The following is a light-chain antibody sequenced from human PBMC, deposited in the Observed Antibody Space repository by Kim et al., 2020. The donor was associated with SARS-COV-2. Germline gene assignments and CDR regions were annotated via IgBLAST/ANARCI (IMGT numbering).Light chain of an antibody. CDR2: GAS. CDR1: QSVSSSY. CDR3: QQYGTSSPPT. Sequence: EIVLTQSPGTLSLSPGERATLSCRASQSVSSSYLVWYQQKPGQPPRLLIYGASTRATGIPDRFSGSGSGPDFTLTISRLEPEDFAVYYCQQYGTSSPPTFGGGTKLEI. J-gene: IGKJ4*01. V-gene: IGKV3-20*01.